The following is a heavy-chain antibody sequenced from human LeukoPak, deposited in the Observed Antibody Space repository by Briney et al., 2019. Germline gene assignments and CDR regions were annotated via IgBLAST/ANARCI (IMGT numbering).Heavy chain of an antibody. J-gene: IGHJ4*02. D-gene: IGHD1-26*01. CDR2: ISGSGGST. CDR3: AKDLAGSGSYSFDY. CDR1: GFTFSNYA. V-gene: IGHV3-23*01. Sequence: TGGSLRLSCAASGFTFSNYAMNWVRQAQGRGLEWVSAISGSGGSTYYADSVKGRFTISRDNSKNTLYLQMNSLRAEDTAVYYCAKDLAGSGSYSFDYWGQGTLVTVSS.